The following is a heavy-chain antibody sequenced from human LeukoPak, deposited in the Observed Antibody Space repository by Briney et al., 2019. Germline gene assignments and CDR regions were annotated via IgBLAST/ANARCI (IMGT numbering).Heavy chain of an antibody. D-gene: IGHD2-2*01. CDR1: GGSISSSSYY. Sequence: PSETLSLTCTVSGGSISSSSYYWGWIRQPPGKGLEWIGSIYHSGSTYYNPSLKSRVTISVDTSKNQFSLKLSSVTAADTAVYYCAREVVVVPAAILDYYYYYMDVWGKGTTVTVSS. CDR3: AREVVVVPAAILDYYYYYMDV. CDR2: IYHSGST. J-gene: IGHJ6*03. V-gene: IGHV4-39*07.